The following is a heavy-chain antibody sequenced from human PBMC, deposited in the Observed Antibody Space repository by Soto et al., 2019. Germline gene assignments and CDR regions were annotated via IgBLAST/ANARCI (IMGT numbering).Heavy chain of an antibody. CDR3: ARESLDYYDSLSPNLRTYYFDY. CDR2: IYYSGST. D-gene: IGHD3-22*01. Sequence: SETLSLTCTVSGGSISSGGYYWSWIRQHPGKGLEWIGYIYYSGSTYYNPSLKSRVTISVDTSKNQFSLKLSSVTAADTAVYYCARESLDYYDSLSPNLRTYYFDYWGQGTLVTSPQ. V-gene: IGHV4-31*03. CDR1: GGSISSGGYY. J-gene: IGHJ4*02.